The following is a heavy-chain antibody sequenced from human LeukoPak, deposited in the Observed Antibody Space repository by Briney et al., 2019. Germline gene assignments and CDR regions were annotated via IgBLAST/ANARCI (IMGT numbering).Heavy chain of an antibody. CDR3: ARGVAGTWWFDP. D-gene: IGHD6-19*01. Sequence: PGGSLRLSCAASGFTFSSYGMHWVRQAPGKGLEWVAVIWYDGSNKYYADSVRGRFTISRDNSKNTLYLQMNSLRAEDTAVYYCARGVAGTWWFDPWGQGTLVTVSS. V-gene: IGHV3-33*01. J-gene: IGHJ5*02. CDR1: GFTFSSYG. CDR2: IWYDGSNK.